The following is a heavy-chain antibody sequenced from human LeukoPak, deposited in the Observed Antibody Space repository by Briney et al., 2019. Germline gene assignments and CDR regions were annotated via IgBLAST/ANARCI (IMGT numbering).Heavy chain of an antibody. Sequence: PGGSLRLSCAASGFTFSSYWMHWVRQAPGKGLVWVSRIYNDGSSTSYADSVKGRFTISRDNAKNSLYLQMNSLRAEDTALYYCAKGWSSGWSSHDAFDIWGQGTMVTVSS. D-gene: IGHD6-19*01. CDR3: AKGWSSGWSSHDAFDI. CDR2: IYNDGSST. J-gene: IGHJ3*02. V-gene: IGHV3-74*01. CDR1: GFTFSSYW.